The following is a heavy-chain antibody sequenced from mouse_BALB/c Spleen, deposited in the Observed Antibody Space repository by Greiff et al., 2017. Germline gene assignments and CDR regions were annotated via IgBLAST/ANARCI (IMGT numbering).Heavy chain of an antibody. CDR3: TRYYYGNPYWYFDV. Sequence: QVQLKQSGAELVKPGASVKLSCKASGYTFTSYYMYWVKQRPGQGLEWIGEINPSNGGTNFNEKFKSKATLTVDKSSSTAYMQLSSLTSEDSAVYYCTRYYYGNPYWYFDVWGAGTTVTVSS. CDR1: GYTFTSYY. D-gene: IGHD2-1*01. J-gene: IGHJ1*01. CDR2: INPSNGGT. V-gene: IGHV1S81*02.